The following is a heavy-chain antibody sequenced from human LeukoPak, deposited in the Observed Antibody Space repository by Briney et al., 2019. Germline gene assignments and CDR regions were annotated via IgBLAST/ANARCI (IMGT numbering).Heavy chain of an antibody. CDR1: GYTFASYG. CDR2: ISVYSGNT. V-gene: IGHV1-18*01. D-gene: IGHD3-16*01. Sequence: ASVKVSCKASGYTFASYGVTWVRQAPGQGPEWMAWISVYSGNTEYAQKFQDRVTITADESTSTAYMELSSLRSEDTAVYYCAREGVVKLSFYYYYYGMDVWGQGTTVTVSS. J-gene: IGHJ6*02. CDR3: AREGVVKLSFYYYYYGMDV.